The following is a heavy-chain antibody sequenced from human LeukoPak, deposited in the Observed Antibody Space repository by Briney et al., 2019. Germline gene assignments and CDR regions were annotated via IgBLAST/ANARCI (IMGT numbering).Heavy chain of an antibody. Sequence: GGSLRLSCAASRFTFSSFAMHWVRQAPGKGLEWVAVISYDGSNKYYADSVKGRFTISRDNSKNTLYLQMNSLRAEDTAVYYCARPIIYAHDDYWGQGTLVTVSS. CDR2: ISYDGSNK. D-gene: IGHD2/OR15-2a*01. J-gene: IGHJ4*02. V-gene: IGHV3-30*04. CDR1: RFTFSSFA. CDR3: ARPIIYAHDDY.